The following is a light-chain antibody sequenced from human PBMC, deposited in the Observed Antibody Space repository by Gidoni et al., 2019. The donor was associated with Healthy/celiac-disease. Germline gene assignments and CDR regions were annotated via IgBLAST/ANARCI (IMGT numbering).Light chain of an antibody. V-gene: IGKV1-39*01. CDR3: QQTYSTPICS. J-gene: IGKJ2*04. CDR2: GAS. CDR1: QSISSY. Sequence: DIQMTQSPSSLSASVGDRVTITCRASQSISSYLNWYQQKPGKAPKLLIYGASSLQSGVPSRFSGSGSGTDFTLTISSLQPEDFATYYCQQTYSTPICSFGQGTKLEIK.